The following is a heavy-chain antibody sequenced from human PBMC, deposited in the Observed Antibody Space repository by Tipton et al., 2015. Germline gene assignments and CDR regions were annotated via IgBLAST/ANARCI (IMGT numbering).Heavy chain of an antibody. V-gene: IGHV4-59*12. CDR1: GGSISRYY. CDR2: ISYSGST. CDR3: ATGRSIAARPFDY. D-gene: IGHD6-6*01. J-gene: IGHJ4*02. Sequence: TLSLTCTVSGGSISRYYWSWIRQPPGKGLEWMGYISYSGSTHYNPSLKSRVSISLDTSKNQLSLKLSSVTAADTAVYYCATGRSIAARPFDYWGQGTLVTVSS.